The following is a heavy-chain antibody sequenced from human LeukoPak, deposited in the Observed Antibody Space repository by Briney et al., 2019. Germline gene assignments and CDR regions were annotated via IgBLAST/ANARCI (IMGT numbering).Heavy chain of an antibody. Sequence: SETLSLTCTVSGGSLSSGSYYWGWLRQPPGRGLEWIGYIYYSGSTNYNPSLNSRVTISVHTSKNQFSLKLSSVTAADTAVYYCARDTVTAAEGYYYYGMDVWGKGTTVTVSS. D-gene: IGHD4-11*01. V-gene: IGHV4-61*01. J-gene: IGHJ6*04. CDR1: GGSLSSGSYY. CDR2: IYYSGST. CDR3: ARDTVTAAEGYYYYGMDV.